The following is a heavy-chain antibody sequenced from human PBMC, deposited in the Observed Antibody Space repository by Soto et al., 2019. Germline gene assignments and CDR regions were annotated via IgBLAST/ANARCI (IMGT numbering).Heavy chain of an antibody. Sequence: SETLSLTCAVYGGSFSGYYWSWIRQPPGKGLEWIGEINHSGSTNYNPSLKSRVTISVDTSKNQFSLKLSSVTAPDTALYYGAGGVGLAAKSTQFYYYYYMDVGGKGTRVTVSS. V-gene: IGHV4-34*01. CDR2: INHSGST. CDR1: GGSFSGYY. D-gene: IGHD6-25*01. CDR3: AGGVGLAAKSTQFYYYYYMDV. J-gene: IGHJ6*03.